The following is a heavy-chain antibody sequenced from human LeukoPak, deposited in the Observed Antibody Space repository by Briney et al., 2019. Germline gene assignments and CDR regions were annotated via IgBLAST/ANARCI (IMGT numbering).Heavy chain of an antibody. J-gene: IGHJ6*02. Sequence: GESLKISCKGSGYNYTNYWIAWVGQMPGKGLEWMGIIYPGDSDTSYSPSFQGQVTFSADKSITTAYLQWRSLKASDTAIYYCARQYHDTSGYRYYYYGMDVWGQGTTVTVSS. V-gene: IGHV5-51*01. CDR1: GYNYTNYW. CDR2: IYPGDSDT. CDR3: ARQYHDTSGYRYYYYGMDV. D-gene: IGHD3-22*01.